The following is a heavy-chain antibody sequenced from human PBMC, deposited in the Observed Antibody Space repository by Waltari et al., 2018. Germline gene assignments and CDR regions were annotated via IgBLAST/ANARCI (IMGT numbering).Heavy chain of an antibody. D-gene: IGHD1-1*01. CDR2: VSYSGTT. J-gene: IGHJ3*01. Sequence: QLQLQESGPRLVRPSETLSLICRFSGVSITSNRHYWAWIRQSPVQGLEWRGTVSYSGTTYISPSLKSRVSVSRDTSKNQVSLILGSVTAADMAVYYCATYMGASVGTAAFDVWGQGTMVTVSS. CDR1: GVSITSNRHY. V-gene: IGHV4-39*01. CDR3: ATYMGASVGTAAFDV.